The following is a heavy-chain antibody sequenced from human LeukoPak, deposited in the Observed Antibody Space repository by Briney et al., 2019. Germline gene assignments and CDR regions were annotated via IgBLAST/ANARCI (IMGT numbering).Heavy chain of an antibody. D-gene: IGHD4-17*01. CDR2: IYHSGST. Sequence: PSETLSLACAVSGGSISSGGYSWSWIRQPPGKGLEWIGYIYHSGSTYYNPSLKSRVTISVDRSKNQFSLKLSSVTAADTAVYYCARVLHPGGGDYGDYHDAFDIRGQGTMVTVSS. V-gene: IGHV4-30-2*01. CDR3: ARVLHPGGGDYGDYHDAFDI. J-gene: IGHJ3*02. CDR1: GGSISSGGYS.